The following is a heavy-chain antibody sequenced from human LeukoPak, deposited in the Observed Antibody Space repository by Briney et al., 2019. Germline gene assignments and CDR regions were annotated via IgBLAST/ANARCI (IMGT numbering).Heavy chain of an antibody. Sequence: TGGSLRLSCAASGFTFSSYSMNWVRQAPGKGLEWVSSISSSSYIYYADSVKGRFTISRDNAKNSLYLQMNSLRAEDTAVYYCARDYYDSSDYFDYWGQGTLVTVSS. J-gene: IGHJ4*02. CDR3: ARDYYDSSDYFDY. CDR2: ISSSSYI. D-gene: IGHD3-22*01. V-gene: IGHV3-21*01. CDR1: GFTFSSYS.